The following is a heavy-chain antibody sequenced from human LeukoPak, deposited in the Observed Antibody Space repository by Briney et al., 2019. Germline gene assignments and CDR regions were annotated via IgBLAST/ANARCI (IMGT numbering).Heavy chain of an antibody. D-gene: IGHD6-13*01. CDR3: AKGDSSSLFDY. Sequence: TGGSLRLSCAASGFTFSSYGMHWVRQAPGKGLEWVAVISYDGSNKYYADSVKGRFTISRDNSKNTLYLQMNSLRAEDTAVYYCAKGDSSSLFDYWGQGTLVTVSS. J-gene: IGHJ4*02. V-gene: IGHV3-30*18. CDR1: GFTFSSYG. CDR2: ISYDGSNK.